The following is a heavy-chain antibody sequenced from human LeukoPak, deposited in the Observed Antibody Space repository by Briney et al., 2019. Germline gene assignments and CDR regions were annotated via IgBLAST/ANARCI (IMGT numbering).Heavy chain of an antibody. CDR1: GYTFTGYY. CDR3: ARAGYCGGDCYSDWFDP. V-gene: IGHV1-2*02. Sequence: ASVKVSCKASGYTFTGYYMHWVRQAPGQGLEWMGWINPNSGGTNYAQKFQGRVTMTRDTSISTAYMEPSRLRSDDTAVYYCARAGYCGGDCYSDWFDPWGQGTLVTVSS. D-gene: IGHD2-21*02. CDR2: INPNSGGT. J-gene: IGHJ5*02.